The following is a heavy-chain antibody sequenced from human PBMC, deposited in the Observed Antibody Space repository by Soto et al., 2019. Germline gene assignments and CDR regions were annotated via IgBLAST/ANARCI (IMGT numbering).Heavy chain of an antibody. CDR3: ARPKRRGYDRGDSYYHTMDV. Sequence: QMQLVQSGAEVKKSGSSVKVSCKASGGTSSNFVITWVRQVPGQGLEWLGGILPMFGAVKYAQKFQDRLTITSDRYTKKADMELGSLRPDDTAVYYCARPKRRGYDRGDSYYHTMDVWGHGTTVTVS. CDR2: ILPMFGAV. V-gene: IGHV1-69*06. J-gene: IGHJ6*02. CDR1: GGTSSNFV. D-gene: IGHD2-21*02.